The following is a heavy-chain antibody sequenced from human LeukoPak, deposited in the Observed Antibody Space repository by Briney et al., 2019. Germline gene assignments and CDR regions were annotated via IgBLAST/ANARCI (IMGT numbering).Heavy chain of an antibody. V-gene: IGHV1-46*01. J-gene: IGHJ4*02. CDR3: ARVHDFWSGFFDY. D-gene: IGHD3-3*01. CDR2: INPLGGST. Sequence: ASVKVSCKASGYTFTTYYMHWVRQAPGQGLEGTGIINPLGGSTTYAHKFQDRLTMTRDTPTSTVYMELSSLRSEDTAVYYCARVHDFWSGFFDYWGQGTLVTVSS. CDR1: GYTFTTYY.